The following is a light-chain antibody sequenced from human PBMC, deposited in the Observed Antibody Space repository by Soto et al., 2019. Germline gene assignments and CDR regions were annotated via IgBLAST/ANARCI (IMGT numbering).Light chain of an antibody. V-gene: IGKV2-28*01. CDR1: QSLLHSSGYNY. Sequence: DIVMTQSPLSLPVTPGEPASISCRSSQSLLHSSGYNYLDWYLQKPGQSPQLLIYLGSNRASGVPDRFSGSGSGTDFTLKISREEAEDVGVYYCMQALQTPRTFGQGTKVEIK. CDR3: MQALQTPRT. CDR2: LGS. J-gene: IGKJ1*01.